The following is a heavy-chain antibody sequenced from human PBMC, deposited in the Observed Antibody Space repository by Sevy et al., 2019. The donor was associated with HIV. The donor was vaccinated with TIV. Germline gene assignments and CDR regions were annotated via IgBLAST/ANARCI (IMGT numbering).Heavy chain of an antibody. CDR3: ARGGQLWSYYLDY. V-gene: IGHV3-48*02. D-gene: IGHD5-18*01. J-gene: IGHJ4*02. Sequence: GGSLRLSCAASGFTFSSYSMNWVRQAPGKGLEWVSYISSSSTIYYADSVKGRFTISRDNAKNSLYLQMNSLRDEDTAVYYCARGGQLWSYYLDYWGQGTLVTVSS. CDR1: GFTFSSYS. CDR2: ISSSSTI.